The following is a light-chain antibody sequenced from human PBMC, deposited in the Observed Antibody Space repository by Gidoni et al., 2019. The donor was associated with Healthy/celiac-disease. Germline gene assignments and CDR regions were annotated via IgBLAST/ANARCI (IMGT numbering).Light chain of an antibody. V-gene: IGKV1-39*01. Sequence: DIQMTQSPSSLSASVGDRVTITCRARQSISSYLNWYQQKPGKAPKLLIYAASSLHSGVPSRFSGSGSGTDFTLTISSLQPEDFATYYCQQSYSTPKTFGQGTKVEIK. CDR3: QQSYSTPKT. CDR2: AAS. J-gene: IGKJ1*01. CDR1: QSISSY.